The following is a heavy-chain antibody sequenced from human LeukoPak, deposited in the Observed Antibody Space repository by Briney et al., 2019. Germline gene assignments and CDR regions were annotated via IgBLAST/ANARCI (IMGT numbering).Heavy chain of an antibody. V-gene: IGHV3-74*01. CDR3: VTDRYSDSAFGD. CDR1: GLTVSTFW. D-gene: IGHD1-26*01. Sequence: GGSLRLSCAASGLTVSTFWMHWVRHAPGEGLVWVSRINTDGSVTNYADSVEGRFTISRDNAKNMLYLQMNDLRAEDTAVYYCVTDRYSDSAFGDWGQGTPVTVSS. J-gene: IGHJ4*02. CDR2: INTDGSVT.